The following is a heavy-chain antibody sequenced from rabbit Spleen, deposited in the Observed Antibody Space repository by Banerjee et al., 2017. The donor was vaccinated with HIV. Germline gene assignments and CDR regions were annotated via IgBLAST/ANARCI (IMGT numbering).Heavy chain of an antibody. V-gene: IGHV1S45*01. CDR2: INTVTGKS. Sequence: QEQLVESGGGLVQPGGSLTLSCKASGFDFSRFGVSWVRQAPGKGLEWIACINTVTGKSVYASWAKGRFTMSRTSSTTVTLQMTSLTVADTATYFCARDTGTSFSSYGMDLWGPGTLVTVS. CDR1: GFDFSRFG. D-gene: IGHD7-1*01. CDR3: ARDTGTSFSSYGMDL. J-gene: IGHJ6*01.